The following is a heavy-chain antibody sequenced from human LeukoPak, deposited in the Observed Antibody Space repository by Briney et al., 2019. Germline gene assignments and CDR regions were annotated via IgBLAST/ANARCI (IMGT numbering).Heavy chain of an antibody. Sequence: AGGSLRLSCAASGFTFSSYWMSWVRQAPGKGLEWVANIKQDGSEKYYVDSVKGRFTISRDNAKNSLYLQMNSPRAEDTAVYYCAREEEGYYYGSGSYFDPWGQGTLVTVSS. J-gene: IGHJ5*02. CDR1: GFTFSSYW. V-gene: IGHV3-7*03. CDR3: AREEEGYYYGSGSYFDP. D-gene: IGHD3-10*01. CDR2: IKQDGSEK.